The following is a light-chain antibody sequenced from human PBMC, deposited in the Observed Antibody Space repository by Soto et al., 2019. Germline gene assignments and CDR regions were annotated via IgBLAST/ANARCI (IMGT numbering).Light chain of an antibody. J-gene: IGLJ3*02. V-gene: IGLV2-23*03. CDR2: EGS. CDR3: CSYAGSSTFEV. Sequence: QSALTQPASVSGSPGQSITISCTGTSSDVGSYNLVSWYQQHPGKAPKLMIYEGSKRPSGVSDRFSGSKSGYTASLTISGLQAEDEADYYCCSYAGSSTFEVFGGGTKLTVL. CDR1: SSDVGSYNL.